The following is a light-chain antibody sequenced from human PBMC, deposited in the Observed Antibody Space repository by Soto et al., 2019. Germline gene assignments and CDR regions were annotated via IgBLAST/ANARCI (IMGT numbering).Light chain of an antibody. CDR2: GAS. V-gene: IGKV3-15*01. CDR1: QSVRSN. Sequence: EIVMTQSPATLSVSPGERATLSCRASQSVRSNLAWYQQKPGQAPRLLIYGASTRATGFPARFSGSGSGTEFTLTISSLQSEDFAVYYCHQYYKWPQTFGQGTKVDIK. CDR3: HQYYKWPQT. J-gene: IGKJ1*01.